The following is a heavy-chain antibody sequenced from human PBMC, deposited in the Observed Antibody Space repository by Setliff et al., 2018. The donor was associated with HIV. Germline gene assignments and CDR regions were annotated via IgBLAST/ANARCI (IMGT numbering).Heavy chain of an antibody. J-gene: IGHJ5*02. D-gene: IGHD2-15*01. CDR2: SIPILGIG. CDR1: GGTFSSYT. Sequence: SVKVSCKASGGTFSSYTINWVRQAPGQGLEWMGRSIPILGIGNDEQAQKFKGRVTFTADKSTSTVYMELNSLRTEDTAVYYCARSGGDCSGISCYSLWFDPWGHGTLVTVSS. V-gene: IGHV1-69*02. CDR3: ARSGGDCSGISCYSLWFDP.